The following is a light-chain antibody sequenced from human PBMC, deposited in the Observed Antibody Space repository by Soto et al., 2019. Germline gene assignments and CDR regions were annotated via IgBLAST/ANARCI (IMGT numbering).Light chain of an antibody. V-gene: IGKV2-24*01. CDR1: QSIVHSDGNTY. Sequence: DFVMTQTPLSSPVTLGQPASISCRSSQSIVHSDGNTYLSWLHQRPGQPPRLLIYMISIRFSGVPGIFSGSGAGTDFTLKISRVEAEDAGVYYCMQATQPYTFGQGTKLEIK. CDR2: MIS. CDR3: MQATQPYT. J-gene: IGKJ2*01.